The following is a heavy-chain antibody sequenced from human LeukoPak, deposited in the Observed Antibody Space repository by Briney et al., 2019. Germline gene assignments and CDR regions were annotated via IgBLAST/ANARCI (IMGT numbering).Heavy chain of an antibody. CDR3: AGEMATTSLDAFDY. CDR2: SSK. D-gene: IGHD5-24*01. Sequence: SSKHYADSVKGRFTISRDNAKNSLYLQMNSLRAEDTAVYYCAGEMATTSLDAFDYWGQGTLVTVSS. V-gene: IGHV3-48*03. J-gene: IGHJ4*02.